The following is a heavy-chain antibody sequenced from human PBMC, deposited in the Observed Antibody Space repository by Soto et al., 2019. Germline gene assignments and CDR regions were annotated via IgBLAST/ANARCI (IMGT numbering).Heavy chain of an antibody. CDR1: GFTFSSYA. V-gene: IGHV3-23*01. Sequence: GGSLRLSCAASGFTFSSYAMSWVRQAPGKGLEWVSAISGSGGSTYYADSVKGRFTISRDNSKNTLYLQMNSLRAEDTAVYYCAKIRVKGYCSGGSCYCFDYWGQGTLVTVSS. CDR2: ISGSGGST. J-gene: IGHJ4*02. CDR3: AKIRVKGYCSGGSCYCFDY. D-gene: IGHD2-15*01.